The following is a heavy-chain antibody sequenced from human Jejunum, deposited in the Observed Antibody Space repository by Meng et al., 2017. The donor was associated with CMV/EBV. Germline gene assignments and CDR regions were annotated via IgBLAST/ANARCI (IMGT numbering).Heavy chain of an antibody. V-gene: IGHV4-4*07. CDR1: GGSMISSY. CDR2: IYTSGST. Sequence: VQLMESVPGLVNPPEPLSLTCSSSGGSMISSYWSWIRQPAGKGLEWIGHIYTSGSTNYSPSLKSRVTMSLDTAKNQFSLKVSSVTAADTAVYYCARLSKDGWSTFDYWGQGTLVTVFS. J-gene: IGHJ4*02. CDR3: ARLSKDGWSTFDY. D-gene: IGHD6-19*01.